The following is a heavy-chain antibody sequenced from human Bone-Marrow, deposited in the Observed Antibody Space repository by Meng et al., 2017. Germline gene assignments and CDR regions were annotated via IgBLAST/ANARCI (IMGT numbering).Heavy chain of an antibody. CDR3: AREGGSYYDSSGYRYFDY. J-gene: IGHJ4*02. D-gene: IGHD3-22*01. CDR1: GFTFDTYG. Sequence: GGSLRLSCTASGFTFDTYGMTWVRQPPGKGLEWVANIKQDGSEKYYVDSVKGRFTISRDNAKNSLYLQMNSLRAEDTAVYYCAREGGSYYDSSGYRYFDYWGQGTLVTVSS. V-gene: IGHV3-7*01. CDR2: IKQDGSEK.